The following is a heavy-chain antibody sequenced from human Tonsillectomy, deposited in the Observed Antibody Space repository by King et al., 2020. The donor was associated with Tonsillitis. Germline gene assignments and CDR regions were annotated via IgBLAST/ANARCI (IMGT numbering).Heavy chain of an antibody. CDR1: GGSISSYY. Sequence: VQLQESGPGLVKPSETLSLTCTVSGGSISSYYWSWVRQPPGKGLGWIGYIYYSGSTKYHPSLKSRVTISVDTSKNQFSLKLSSVTAADTDVCYCARGGDTSDWYAHFDYWGQETLVTVSP. D-gene: IGHD6-19*01. CDR3: ARGGDTSDWYAHFDY. J-gene: IGHJ4*02. CDR2: IYYSGST. V-gene: IGHV4-59*01.